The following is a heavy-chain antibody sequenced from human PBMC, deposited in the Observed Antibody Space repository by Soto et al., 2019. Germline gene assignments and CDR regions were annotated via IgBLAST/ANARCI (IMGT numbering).Heavy chain of an antibody. CDR2: INAGNGNT. J-gene: IGHJ6*02. V-gene: IGHV1-3*01. CDR3: ARAPRTKFYYYYYGMDV. Sequence: QVQLVQSGAEVKKPGASVKVSCKASGYTFTSYAMHWVRQAPGQRLEWMGWINAGNGNTKYSQKFQGRVTITRDTSASTAYMELSSLRSEDTAVYYCARAPRTKFYYYYYGMDVWGQGTTVTVSS. CDR1: GYTFTSYA.